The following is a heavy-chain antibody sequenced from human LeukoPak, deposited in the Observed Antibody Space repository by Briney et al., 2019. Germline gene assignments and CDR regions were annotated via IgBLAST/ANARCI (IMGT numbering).Heavy chain of an antibody. CDR2: IYYSGST. J-gene: IGHJ6*03. CDR1: GFTFSDYY. V-gene: IGHV4-38-2*01. Sequence: LRLSCAASGFTFSDYYMSWIRQAPGKGLEWIGSIYYSGSTYYNPSLKSRVTISVDTSKSQFSLKLSSVTAADTAVYYCARAVLRYYYYYMDVWGKGTTVTVSS. CDR3: ARAVLRYYYYYMDV. D-gene: IGHD6-19*01.